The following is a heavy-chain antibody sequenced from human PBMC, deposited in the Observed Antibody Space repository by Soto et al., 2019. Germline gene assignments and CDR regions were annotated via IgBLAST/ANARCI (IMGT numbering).Heavy chain of an antibody. Sequence: PGESLKISCKGSGYSFTSYWISWVRQMPGKGLEWMGRIDPSDSYTNYSPSFQGHVTISADKSISTAYLQWSSLKASDTAMYYCARGGSGTIIFRLYYYGMDVWGQGTTVTVS. J-gene: IGHJ6*02. D-gene: IGHD3-10*01. CDR2: IDPSDSYT. V-gene: IGHV5-10-1*01. CDR1: GYSFTSYW. CDR3: ARGGSGTIIFRLYYYGMDV.